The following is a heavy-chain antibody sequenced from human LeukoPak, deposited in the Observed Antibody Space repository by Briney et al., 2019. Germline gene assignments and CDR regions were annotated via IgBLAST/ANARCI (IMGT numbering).Heavy chain of an antibody. J-gene: IGHJ4*02. CDR2: INPNSGGT. CDR3: AREEERIAIFGVTNSRFDY. V-gene: IGHV1-2*02. CDR1: GGTFSSYA. Sequence: GASVKVSCKASGGTFSSYAISWVRQAPGQGLEWMGWINPNSGGTNYAQKFQGRVTMTRDTSISTAYMELSRLRSDDTAVYYCAREEERIAIFGVTNSRFDYWGQGTLVTVSS. D-gene: IGHD3-3*01.